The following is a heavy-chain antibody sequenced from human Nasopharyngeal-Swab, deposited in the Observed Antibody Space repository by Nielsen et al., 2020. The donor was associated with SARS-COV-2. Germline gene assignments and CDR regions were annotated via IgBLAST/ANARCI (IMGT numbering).Heavy chain of an antibody. CDR2: ISSSSSYT. CDR1: GFTFSDYY. D-gene: IGHD3-10*01. CDR3: ARDQVSYGSGSYTL. Sequence: GESLKISCAASGFTFSDYYMSWIRQAPGKGLEWVSYISSSSSYTNYADSVKGRFTISRDNAKNSLYLQMNSLRAEDTAVYYCARDQVSYGSGSYTLWGQGTLVTVSS. V-gene: IGHV3-11*05. J-gene: IGHJ4*02.